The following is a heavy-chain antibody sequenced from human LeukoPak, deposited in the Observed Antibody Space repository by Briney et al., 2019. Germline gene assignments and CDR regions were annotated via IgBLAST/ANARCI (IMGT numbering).Heavy chain of an antibody. CDR1: GYTFTSYD. V-gene: IGHV1-8*01. J-gene: IGHJ4*02. CDR2: MNPNSGNT. D-gene: IGHD6-19*01. CDR3: ARDSVVAGPGGY. Sequence: GASVKVSCKASGYTFTSYDINWVRQATGQGLEWMGWMNPNSGNTGYAQKFQGRVTMTRNTSISTAYMELSSLRSEDTAVYYCARDSVVAGPGGYWGQGTLVTASS.